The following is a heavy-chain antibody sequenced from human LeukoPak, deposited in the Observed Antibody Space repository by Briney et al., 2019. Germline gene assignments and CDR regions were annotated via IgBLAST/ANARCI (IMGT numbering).Heavy chain of an antibody. CDR3: ARAQATYYYDSSGYSFGW. CDR2: IIPIFGTA. D-gene: IGHD3-22*01. J-gene: IGHJ4*02. CDR1: GGTFSSYA. V-gene: IGHV1-69*05. Sequence: ASVKVSCKASGGTFSSYAISWVRQAPGQGLEWMGRIIPIFGTANYAQKFQGRVTITTDESTGTAYMELSSLRSEDTAVYYCARAQATYYYDSSGYSFGWWGQGTLVTVSS.